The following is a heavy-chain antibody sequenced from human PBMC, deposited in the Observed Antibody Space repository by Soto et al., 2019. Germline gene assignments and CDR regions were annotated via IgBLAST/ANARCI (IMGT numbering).Heavy chain of an antibody. V-gene: IGHV5-51*01. CDR2: IYPGDSDT. CDR3: ARQNTMIVVGTRVGDYYYYVMDV. CDR1: GYSFTSFW. J-gene: IGHJ6*02. D-gene: IGHD3-22*01. Sequence: PGQSLKISSKGSGYSFTSFWSGWVLQMPGKGLEWMGIIYPGDSDTRYSPSFQGQVTISAAKSISTAYLQGSSLKASDTAMYYCARQNTMIVVGTRVGDYYYYVMDVWGQGTTVTVSS.